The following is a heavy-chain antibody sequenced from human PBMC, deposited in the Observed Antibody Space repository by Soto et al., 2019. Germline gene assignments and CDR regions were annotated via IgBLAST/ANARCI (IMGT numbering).Heavy chain of an antibody. CDR2: IYVTGAV. CDR3: ARLRIATNNYKWFDP. Sequence: SETLSLTCSVYGAALNSGNYYWSWIRQVPGKGLEWIGHIYVTGAVDYNPSLRDRITISQDTSERQFSLNLGLVTAADTAVYYCARLRIATNNYKWFDPWGQGTLVTVSS. V-gene: IGHV4-31*03. J-gene: IGHJ5*02. D-gene: IGHD2-21*01. CDR1: GAALNSGNYY.